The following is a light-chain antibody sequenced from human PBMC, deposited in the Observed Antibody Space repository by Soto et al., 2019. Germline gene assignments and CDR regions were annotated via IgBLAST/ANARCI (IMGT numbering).Light chain of an antibody. CDR1: SSDVGGYNY. V-gene: IGLV2-14*01. Sequence: QSALTQPASVSGSPGQSITISCTGTSSDVGGYNYVSWYQQHPGKAPKLMIYAVSNRPSGVSYRFSGSKSGNTASLTISGLQAEDEADYYCSSFTISSTLVFGTGTKVTV. CDR3: SSFTISSTLV. CDR2: AVS. J-gene: IGLJ1*01.